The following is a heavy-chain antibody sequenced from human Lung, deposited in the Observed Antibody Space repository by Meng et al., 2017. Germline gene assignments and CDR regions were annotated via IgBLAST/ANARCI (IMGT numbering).Heavy chain of an antibody. CDR1: GFTFSNAW. D-gene: IGHD2-15*01. CDR3: EAGCCSGVTCSDY. V-gene: IGHV3-15*01. CDR2: IKSRTDGGTS. J-gene: IGHJ4*02. Sequence: EVQLVESGGGLVKPGGSLRLSCAASGFTFSNAWMTWVRQSPGKGLEWVGRIKSRTDGGTSDYAAPVRGRFTISRDDSKNMLYLQMNSLKTEDTAVYFCEAGCCSGVTCSDYWGQGTLVTVSS.